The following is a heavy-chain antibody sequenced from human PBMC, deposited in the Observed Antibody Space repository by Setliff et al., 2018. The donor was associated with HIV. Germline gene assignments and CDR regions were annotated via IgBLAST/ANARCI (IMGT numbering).Heavy chain of an antibody. J-gene: IGHJ6*03. CDR3: ASLGGYYPYYYYYMDV. CDR2: INPSGGST. Sequence: ASVKVSCKASGYTFTSYYMHWVRQAPGQGLEWMGIINPSGGSTSYAQKFQGRVTMTADESTSTAYMELSSLRSEDTAVYYCASLGGYYPYYYYYMDVWGKGTTVTVSS. V-gene: IGHV1-46*01. D-gene: IGHD3-3*01. CDR1: GYTFTSYY.